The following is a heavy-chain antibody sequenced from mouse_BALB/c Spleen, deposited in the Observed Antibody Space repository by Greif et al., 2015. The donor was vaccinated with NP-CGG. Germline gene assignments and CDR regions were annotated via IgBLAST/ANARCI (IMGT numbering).Heavy chain of an antibody. CDR1: GYAFTNYL. V-gene: IGHV1-54*01. J-gene: IGHJ4*01. D-gene: IGHD4-1*02. CDR2: INPGSGGT. Sequence: QVQLQQSGAELVRPGTSVKVSCKASGYAFTNYLIEWVKQRPGQGLEWIGVINPGSGGTNYNEKFKGKATLTADKSSSTAYMQLSSLTSDDSAVYFCAGNWVYAMDYWGQGTSVTVSS. CDR3: AGNWVYAMDY.